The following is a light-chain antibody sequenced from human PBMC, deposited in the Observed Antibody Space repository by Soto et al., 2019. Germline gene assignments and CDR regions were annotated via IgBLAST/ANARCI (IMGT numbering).Light chain of an antibody. CDR3: QQLFDSPIT. CDR1: RSISSW. Sequence: DIQMTQSPSTLSASVGDSVTITCPASRSISSWLAWYQQKPGKAPKLMISQASSLESGVPSRFSATVSGTEFSLTITSLQPEDVATYYCQQLFDSPITFGQGTRLEI. V-gene: IGKV1-5*03. J-gene: IGKJ5*01. CDR2: QAS.